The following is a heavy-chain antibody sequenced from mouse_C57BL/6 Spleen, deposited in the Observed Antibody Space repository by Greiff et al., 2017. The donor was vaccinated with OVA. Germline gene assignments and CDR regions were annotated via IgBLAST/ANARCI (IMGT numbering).Heavy chain of an antibody. CDR1: GYTFTSYW. Sequence: VQLQQPGAELVMPGASVKLSCKASGYTFTSYWMHWVKQRPGQGLEWIGEIDPSDSYTNYNQKFKGKSTLTVDKSSSTAYMQLSSLTSEDSAVYYCARMGLGNYGRAMDYWGQGTSVTVSS. J-gene: IGHJ4*01. CDR2: IDPSDSYT. V-gene: IGHV1-69*01. CDR3: ARMGLGNYGRAMDY. D-gene: IGHD2-1*01.